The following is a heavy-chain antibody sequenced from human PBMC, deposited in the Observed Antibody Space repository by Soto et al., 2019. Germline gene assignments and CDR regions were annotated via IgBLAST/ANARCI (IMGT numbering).Heavy chain of an antibody. CDR1: GFTFSTYW. V-gene: IGHV3-7*01. CDR2: IKEDGSER. J-gene: IGHJ4*02. CDR3: ARLQAAAGDNDLTFDY. Sequence: GESLKISCAGSGFTFSTYWMTWVRQAPGKGLEWVANIKEDGSERYYVDSVKGRFTISRDNAKNSLYLQMNSLRAEDTAVYYCARLQAAAGDNDLTFDYWGQGTLVTVSS. D-gene: IGHD6-13*01.